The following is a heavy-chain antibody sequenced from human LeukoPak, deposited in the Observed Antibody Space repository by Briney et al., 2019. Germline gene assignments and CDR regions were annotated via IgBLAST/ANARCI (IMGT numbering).Heavy chain of an antibody. Sequence: SSETLSLTCTVSGGSISSSSHYWRWIRQPPGKGLEWIASIYYRGNTYHNASLKSRVTISVDTSKNQFSLKRTSVTAADTAIYYCARQVNGQLAPFDYWGQGTLVTVSS. V-gene: IGHV4-39*01. CDR3: ARQVNGQLAPFDY. CDR2: IYYRGNT. J-gene: IGHJ4*02. CDR1: GGSISSSSHY. D-gene: IGHD6-6*01.